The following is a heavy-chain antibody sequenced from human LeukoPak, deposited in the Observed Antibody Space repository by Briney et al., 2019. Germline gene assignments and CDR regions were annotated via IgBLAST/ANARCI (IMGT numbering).Heavy chain of an antibody. CDR1: GLTFSRYA. D-gene: IGHD5-18*01. Sequence: GGSLRLSCAVSGLTFSRYAMSWVRQAPGKGLEWVSAISESGSGTYYADSVKGRFTISRDNSKDTLSLQMNSLRAEDMAVYYCAKDIAQGYTFGSIEQDYWGQGTLVTVSS. V-gene: IGHV3-23*01. CDR2: ISESGSGT. J-gene: IGHJ4*02. CDR3: AKDIAQGYTFGSIEQDY.